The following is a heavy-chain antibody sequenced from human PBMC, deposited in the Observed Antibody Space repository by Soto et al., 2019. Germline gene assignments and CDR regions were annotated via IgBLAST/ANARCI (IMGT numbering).Heavy chain of an antibody. D-gene: IGHD2-2*01. CDR3: AKERAVVVPVSTSYFHYYGLDV. CDR2: VGWNGGDI. J-gene: IGHJ6*02. CDR1: GFTLDDYT. V-gene: IGHV3-9*01. Sequence: GGSLRLSCAVSGFTLDDYTMHWVRQAPGKGLEWVSGVGWNGGDIVYADSVKGRFTVSRDNTRNSLYLEVSSLTTEDTAIYFCAKERAVVVPVSTSYFHYYGLDVWSQGTTVTVSS.